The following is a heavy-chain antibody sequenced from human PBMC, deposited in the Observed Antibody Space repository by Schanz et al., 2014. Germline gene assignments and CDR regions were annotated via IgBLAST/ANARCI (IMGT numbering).Heavy chain of an antibody. D-gene: IGHD5-18*01. Sequence: QVQLQESGPGLVKPSETLSLTCTVSGDSISSYSWSWIRRPAGKGLEWIGRIYTSGATNYNPSLKSRLTMSVDTSKNQFSLKLRSVTAADTAVYYCARGNDIQVWSLDYWGQGTLVTVSS. CDR2: IYTSGAT. CDR1: GDSISSYS. J-gene: IGHJ4*02. V-gene: IGHV4-4*07. CDR3: ARGNDIQVWSLDY.